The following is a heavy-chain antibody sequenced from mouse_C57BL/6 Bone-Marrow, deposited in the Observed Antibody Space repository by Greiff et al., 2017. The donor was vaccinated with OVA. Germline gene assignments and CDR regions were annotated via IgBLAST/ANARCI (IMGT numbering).Heavy chain of an antibody. Sequence: QVHVKQSGAELVRPGASVKLSCKASGYTFTDYYINWVKQRPGQGLEWIARIYPGSGNTYYNEKFKGKATLTAEKSSSTAYMQLSSLTSEDSAVYFCARNYDYPWFAYWGQGTLVTVSA. CDR2: IYPGSGNT. V-gene: IGHV1-76*01. CDR3: ARNYDYPWFAY. J-gene: IGHJ3*01. CDR1: GYTFTDYY. D-gene: IGHD2-4*01.